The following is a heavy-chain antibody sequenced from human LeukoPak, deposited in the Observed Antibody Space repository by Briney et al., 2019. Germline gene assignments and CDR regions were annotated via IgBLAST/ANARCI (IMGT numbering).Heavy chain of an antibody. CDR3: ARVPFDTDSYYYYFGMDV. J-gene: IGHJ6*02. D-gene: IGHD2-21*02. CDR1: GVSITSSNL. CDR2: VSQTGGT. Sequence: PSETLSLTCAVSGVSITSSNLWCWVRAPPGKGLGWIGEVSQTGGTSYNPSLKSRVTILVDTSKNKLSLKLNSVTAADTAVYYCARVPFDTDSYYYYFGMDVWGQGTTVTVSS. V-gene: IGHV4-4*02.